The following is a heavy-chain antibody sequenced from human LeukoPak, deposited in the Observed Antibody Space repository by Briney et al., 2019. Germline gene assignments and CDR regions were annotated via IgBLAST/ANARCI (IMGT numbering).Heavy chain of an antibody. V-gene: IGHV1-58*02. CDR2: IVLGSGNT. J-gene: IGHJ5*02. Sequence: SVKVSCKASGLTFHTSAMQWVREARGQRLEWIGWIVLGSGNTVYSHKFHDRVIITRDMSTSTVYMELDSLGSEDTAVYYCAAQRGASLHDFWSTRLFDPWGQGTLVTVSS. CDR3: AAQRGASLHDFWSTRLFDP. CDR1: GLTFHTSA. D-gene: IGHD3-3*01.